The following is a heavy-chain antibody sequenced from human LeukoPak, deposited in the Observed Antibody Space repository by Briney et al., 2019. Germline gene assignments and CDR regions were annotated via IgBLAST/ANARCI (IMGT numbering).Heavy chain of an antibody. CDR2: INHSGST. J-gene: IGHJ5*02. CDR1: GGSFSGYY. CDR3: ARQFGLLWFGELLSSGGWFDP. V-gene: IGHV4-34*01. D-gene: IGHD3-10*01. Sequence: PSETLSLTCAVYGGSFSGYYWSWIRQPPGKGLEWIGEINHSGSTNYNPSLKSRVTISVDTSKNQFSLKLSSVTAADTAVYYCARQFGLLWFGELLSSGGWFDPWGQGTLVTVSS.